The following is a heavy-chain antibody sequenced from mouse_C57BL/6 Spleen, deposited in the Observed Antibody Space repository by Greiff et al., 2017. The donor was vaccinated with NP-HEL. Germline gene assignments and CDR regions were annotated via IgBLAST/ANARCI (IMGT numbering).Heavy chain of an antibody. D-gene: IGHD1-1*01. V-gene: IGHV14-2*01. CDR3: ARVTTVVAHYFDY. Sequence: EVKVVESGAELVKPGASVKLSCTASGFNIKDYYMHWVKQRTEQGLEWIGRIDPEDGETKYAPKFQGKATITADTSSNTAYLQLSSLTSEDTAVYYCARVTTVVAHYFDYWGQGTTLTVSS. CDR2: IDPEDGET. J-gene: IGHJ2*01. CDR1: GFNIKDYY.